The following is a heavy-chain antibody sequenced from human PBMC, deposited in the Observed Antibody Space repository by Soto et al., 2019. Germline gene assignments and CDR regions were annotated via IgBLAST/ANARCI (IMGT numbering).Heavy chain of an antibody. D-gene: IGHD3-16*01. J-gene: IGHJ4*02. Sequence: EVQLLESGGGIVQPGGSLRVSCVASGFTFRNFVMSWVRQAPGKGLEWVSAIRGTGGETFYADSVKGRFTMSRDISKKTLFLQMQGLRDEKPPLYSCAQDRVWGGVSPTHDYWGEGTLVTVSS. V-gene: IGHV3-23*01. CDR2: IRGTGGET. CDR1: GFTFRNFV. CDR3: AQDRVWGGVSPTHDY.